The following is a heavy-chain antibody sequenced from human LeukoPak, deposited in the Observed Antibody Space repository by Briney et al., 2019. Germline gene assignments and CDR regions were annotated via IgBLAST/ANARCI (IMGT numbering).Heavy chain of an antibody. CDR3: ARAMVTTVRFYYYYYMDV. D-gene: IGHD4-17*01. CDR1: GFTFSSYW. Sequence: GGSLRLSCAASGFTFSSYWMTWVRQAPGKGLEWVANIKEDGSEKNYVDSVKGRFTISRDNAKNSLYLQMNSLRAEDTAVYYCARAMVTTVRFYYYYYMDVWGKGTTVTVSS. V-gene: IGHV3-7*01. J-gene: IGHJ6*03. CDR2: IKEDGSEK.